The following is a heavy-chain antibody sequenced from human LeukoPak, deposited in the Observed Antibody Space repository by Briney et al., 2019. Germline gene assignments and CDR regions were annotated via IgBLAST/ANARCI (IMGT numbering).Heavy chain of an antibody. J-gene: IGHJ5*02. CDR3: ARGRMRDNWFDP. CDR2: IYYSGST. V-gene: IGHV4-59*11. CDR1: GGSISSHY. Sequence: SETLSLTCTVSGGSISSHYWSWIRQPPGKGLEWIGYIYYSGSTNYNPSLKSRVTISVDTSKNQCSLKLSSVTAADTAVYYWARGRMRDNWFDPWGQGTLVTVSS.